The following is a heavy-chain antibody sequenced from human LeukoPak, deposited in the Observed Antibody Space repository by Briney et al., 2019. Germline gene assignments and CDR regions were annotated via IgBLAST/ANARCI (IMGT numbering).Heavy chain of an antibody. Sequence: ASVKVSCKVSGYTLTELSMHWVRQAPGKGLEWMGGFDPEDGETIYAQKFQGRVTMTEDTSTDTAYMELSSLRSEDTAVYYCARGYCSSTSCSKGYFQHWGQGTLVTVSS. V-gene: IGHV1-24*01. J-gene: IGHJ1*01. CDR2: FDPEDGET. CDR1: GYTLTELS. D-gene: IGHD2-2*01. CDR3: ARGYCSSTSCSKGYFQH.